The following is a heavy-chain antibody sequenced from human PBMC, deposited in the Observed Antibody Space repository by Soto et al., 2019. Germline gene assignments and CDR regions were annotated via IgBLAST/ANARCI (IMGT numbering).Heavy chain of an antibody. D-gene: IGHD5-18*01. V-gene: IGHV3-66*01. CDR1: GFTVSSSNY. CDR3: AREKGYNFGYFYYGMDV. Sequence: PGGSLRLSCVVSGFTVSSSNYMSWVRQAPGKGLEWVSVIYTDGRTFYADSVKGTFTISRDGSKNTLYLQMNSLRVEDTAVYYCAREKGYNFGYFYYGMDVWGQGATVTVSS. CDR2: IYTDGRT. J-gene: IGHJ6*02.